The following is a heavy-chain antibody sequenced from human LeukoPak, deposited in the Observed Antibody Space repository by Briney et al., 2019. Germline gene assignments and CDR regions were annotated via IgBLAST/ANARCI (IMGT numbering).Heavy chain of an antibody. CDR1: GFTFDDYA. CDR2: ISWNSGSI. J-gene: IGHJ4*02. CDR3: AKDKGGSSSWGTMYYFDY. Sequence: GRSLRLSCAASGFTFDDYAMPWVRQAPGKGLEWVSGISWNSGSIGYADSVKGRFTISRDNAKNSLYLQMNSLRAEDTALYYCAKDKGGSSSWGTMYYFDYWGQGTLVTVSS. D-gene: IGHD6-13*01. V-gene: IGHV3-9*01.